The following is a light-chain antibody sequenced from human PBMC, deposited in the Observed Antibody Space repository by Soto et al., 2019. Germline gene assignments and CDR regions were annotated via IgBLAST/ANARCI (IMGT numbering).Light chain of an antibody. CDR3: QSYDTSLSGVM. V-gene: IGLV1-40*01. Sequence: QSVLTQTPSVSGAPGQKITMSCTGSSSNIGAGYDVHWYQQVPGAAPRLLIYADNNRPSGVPDRFSASKSGTSASLAITGLQDEDEASYYCQSYDTSLSGVMFGAGTQLTVL. CDR2: ADN. CDR1: SSNIGAGYD. J-gene: IGLJ3*02.